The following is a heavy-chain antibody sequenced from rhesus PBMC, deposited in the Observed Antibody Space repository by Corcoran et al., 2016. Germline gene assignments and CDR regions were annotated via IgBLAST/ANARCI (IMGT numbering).Heavy chain of an antibody. CDR1: GFPLTTSGMG. D-gene: IGHD5-24*01. CDR2: IYWDNDK. J-gene: IGHJ4*01. V-gene: IGHV2-174*01. CDR3: ARGEIVGTPFDY. Sequence: QVTLKESGPALVKPTQTLTPTCTFSGFPLTTSGMGVGWIRQPPGKALEWLAPIYWDNDKRYITSMKSMLTISKDTSKSQIILTMTNMDPVDTATYYCARGEIVGTPFDYWGQGVLVTVSS.